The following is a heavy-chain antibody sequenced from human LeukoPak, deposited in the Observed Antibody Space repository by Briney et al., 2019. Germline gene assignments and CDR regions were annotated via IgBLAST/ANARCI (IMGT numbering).Heavy chain of an antibody. CDR2: ISGEGDSK. J-gene: IGHJ4*02. V-gene: IGHV3-43*02. CDR1: GFIFDVYA. D-gene: IGHD3-3*01. CDR3: ARQEFGVVTPFDY. Sequence: GGSLRLSCAASGFIFDVYAMHWVRHAPGKGLELVSLISGEGDSKYHADYVHGRFPNSSDNSKNSLYLQMNSLRTEDTALYYCARQEFGVVTPFDYWGQGTLVTVSS.